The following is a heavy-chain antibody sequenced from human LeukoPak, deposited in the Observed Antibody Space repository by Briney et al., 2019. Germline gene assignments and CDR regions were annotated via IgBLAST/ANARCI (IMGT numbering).Heavy chain of an antibody. J-gene: IGHJ1*01. CDR3: AEAKWGLFGSGQWEYFQH. CDR1: GFTFSSYA. Sequence: GGSLRLSCAASGFTFSSYAMGWVRQAPGKGLEWVSAISGSGGSTYYADSVKGRFTIYRDNSKNTLSLQMNGLRAEDTAVYYCAEAKWGLFGSGQWEYFQHWGQGTLVTVSS. V-gene: IGHV3-23*01. CDR2: ISGSGGST. D-gene: IGHD2-15*01.